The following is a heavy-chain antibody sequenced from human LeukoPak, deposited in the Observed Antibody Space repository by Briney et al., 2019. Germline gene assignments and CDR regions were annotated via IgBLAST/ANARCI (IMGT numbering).Heavy chain of an antibody. V-gene: IGHV3-11*01. CDR3: ARVRLARGEPYYFDY. Sequence: GGSLRLSCAASGFTFSDYYMSWIRQAPGKGLDWVSYISSSDTIYYADSMKGRFTISRDNAKNSLFLQMDSLRAEDTAVYYCARVRLARGEPYYFDYWGQGTLVTVSS. CDR2: ISSSDTI. D-gene: IGHD3-16*01. CDR1: GFTFSDYY. J-gene: IGHJ4*02.